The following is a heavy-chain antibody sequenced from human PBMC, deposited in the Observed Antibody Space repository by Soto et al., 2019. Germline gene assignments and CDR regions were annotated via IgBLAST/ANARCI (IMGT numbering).Heavy chain of an antibody. D-gene: IGHD3-10*01. CDR3: TRDSIKSKCLPFNWCDA. CDR1: GFTFDDFA. CDR2: MNWNGDSK. V-gene: IGHV3-9*01. Sequence: EVKLVESGGGLVQPGRSLKISCAASGFTFDDFAMHWVRLAPGKGLEWVSGMNWNGDSKAYAASVKGRFTISRDNAKNSLYLEMNSLRPEDTVFYYCTRDSIKSKCLPFNWCDAWGQGILVSVSS. J-gene: IGHJ5*02.